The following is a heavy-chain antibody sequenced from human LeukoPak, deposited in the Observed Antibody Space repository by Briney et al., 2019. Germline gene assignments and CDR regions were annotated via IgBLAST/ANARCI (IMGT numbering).Heavy chain of an antibody. V-gene: IGHV4-59*01. CDR2: IYYSGST. D-gene: IGHD6-13*01. CDR3: ARTMYSSSWLYYFDY. Sequence: PSETLSLTCTVSGGSISSYYWSWIRQPPGKGLEWIGYIYYSGSTNYNPSLKSRVTISVDTSKNQFSLKLSSVTAADTAVYYCARTMYSSSWLYYFDYWGQGTLVTVSS. J-gene: IGHJ4*02. CDR1: GGSISSYY.